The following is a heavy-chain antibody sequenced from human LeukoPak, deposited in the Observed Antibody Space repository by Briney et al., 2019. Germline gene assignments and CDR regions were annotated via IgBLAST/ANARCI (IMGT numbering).Heavy chain of an antibody. V-gene: IGHV5-51*01. CDR2: IYPDDSET. D-gene: IGHD4-23*01. J-gene: IGHJ4*02. CDR1: GYSFTCYW. CDR3: ARSLTGGNSFHYFDY. Sequence: GESMKISCKGSGYSFTCYWIGWVRQMPGKGLEWIGIIYPDDSETRYSPSFQGQVILSAGKSISTAYLQWSSLKASDTAMFYCARSLTGGNSFHYFDYWGPGNLVTVSS.